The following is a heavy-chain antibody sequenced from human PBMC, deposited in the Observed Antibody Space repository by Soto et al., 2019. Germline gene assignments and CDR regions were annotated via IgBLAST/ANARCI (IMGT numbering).Heavy chain of an antibody. CDR2: ISGRGDET. CDR3: SRGGHLSAFGP. D-gene: IGHD3-10*01. Sequence: EVKLMESGGALVQPGGSLRLSCAASGFTFGHSAITWVRQAPGKGLEWVSTISGRGDETFYSDSVKGRFTVSRDNSRNTASLQRNSLRVEDTAVYFCSRGGHLSAFGPWGQGTLVTVTS. J-gene: IGHJ5*02. CDR1: GFTFGHSA. V-gene: IGHV3-23*01.